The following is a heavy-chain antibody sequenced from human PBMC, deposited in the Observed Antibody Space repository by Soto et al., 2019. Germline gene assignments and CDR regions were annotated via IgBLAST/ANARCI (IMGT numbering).Heavy chain of an antibody. J-gene: IGHJ4*02. CDR3: AHSLYSSAPFDY. V-gene: IGHV2-5*02. CDR1: GFSLSTSGVG. CDR2: IYWEDDK. Sequence: SGPTLVNPTQTLTLTCTFSGFSLSTSGVGVGWIRQPPGKALEWLALIYWEDDKRYSPSLKSRLTITKDTSKNQVVLTMTNMDPVHTAPYFCAHSLYSSAPFDYRGQGSLVTGSS. D-gene: IGHD2-15*01.